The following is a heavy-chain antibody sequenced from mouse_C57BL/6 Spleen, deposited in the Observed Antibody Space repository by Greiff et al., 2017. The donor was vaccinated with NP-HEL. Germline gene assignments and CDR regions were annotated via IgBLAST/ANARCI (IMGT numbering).Heavy chain of an antibody. CDR3: ARKDYYGSSPYYFDS. CDR2: IYPGDGDT. Sequence: VQLQQSGPELVKPGASVKISCKASGYAFSSSWMNWVKQRPGKGLEWIGRIYPGDGDTNYNGQFKGKATLTADKSSSTAYMQLSSLTSEDSAVYVCARKDYYGSSPYYFDSWGQGTTLTVSS. CDR1: GYAFSSSW. J-gene: IGHJ2*01. V-gene: IGHV1-82*01. D-gene: IGHD1-1*01.